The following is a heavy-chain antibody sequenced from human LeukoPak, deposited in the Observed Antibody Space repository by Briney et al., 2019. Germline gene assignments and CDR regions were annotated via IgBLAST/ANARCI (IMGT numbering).Heavy chain of an antibody. Sequence: SETLSLTCTVSGGSISSYYWSWIRQPPGKGLEWIGYIYYSGSTNYNPSLKSRVTIPVDTSKNQLSLKLTSVTAADTAVYYCARGGDWLFDYWGQGILVTVSS. J-gene: IGHJ4*02. V-gene: IGHV4-59*01. D-gene: IGHD2-21*02. CDR3: ARGGDWLFDY. CDR1: GGSISSYY. CDR2: IYYSGST.